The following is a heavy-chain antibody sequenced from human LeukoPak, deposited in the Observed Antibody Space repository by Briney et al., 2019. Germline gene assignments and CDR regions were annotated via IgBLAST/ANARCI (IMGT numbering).Heavy chain of an antibody. J-gene: IGHJ4*02. Sequence: GASVKVSCKVSGYTLAELPMHWVRQAPGKGLEWMGGFDPEDGETIYAQKFQGRVTMTEDTSTDTAYMELSSLRSEDTAVYYCATDSYYYGSGSYYNPVYWGQGTLVTVSS. CDR2: FDPEDGET. D-gene: IGHD3-10*01. CDR1: GYTLAELP. V-gene: IGHV1-24*01. CDR3: ATDSYYYGSGSYYNPVY.